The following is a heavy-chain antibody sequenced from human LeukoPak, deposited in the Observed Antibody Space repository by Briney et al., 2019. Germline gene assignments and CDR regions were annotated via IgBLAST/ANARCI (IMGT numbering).Heavy chain of an antibody. CDR2: ISGSGGST. CDR3: ARATDYGGFWNYFDY. J-gene: IGHJ4*02. CDR1: GFTFSSYA. Sequence: GGSLRLSCAASGFTFSSYAMSWVRQAPGKGLEWVSAISGSGGSTYYADSVKGRFTISRDNAKNSLYLQMNSLRAEDTAVYYCARATDYGGFWNYFDYGGQKPLVTVPT. V-gene: IGHV3-23*01. D-gene: IGHD4-23*01.